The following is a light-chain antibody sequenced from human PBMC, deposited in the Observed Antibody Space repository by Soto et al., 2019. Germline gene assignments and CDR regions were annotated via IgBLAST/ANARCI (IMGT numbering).Light chain of an antibody. CDR2: GNT. CDR1: SSNIGASYD. V-gene: IGLV1-40*01. Sequence: QAVVTQEPSLTVSPGQRVTISCTGSSSNIGASYDVHWYQQLPGTAPKLLIYGNTNRPSGVPDRFSGSKSGTSASLAITGLQAEDEADYHCQSHDSSLSGAVFGGGTKLTVL. J-gene: IGLJ2*01. CDR3: QSHDSSLSGAV.